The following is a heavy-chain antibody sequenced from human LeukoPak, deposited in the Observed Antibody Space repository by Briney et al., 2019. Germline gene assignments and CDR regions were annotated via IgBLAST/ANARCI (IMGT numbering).Heavy chain of an antibody. Sequence: GRSLRLSCAASGFTFDDYAMHWVRQAPGKGLEWVSGISWNNGSIGYADSVKGRFTISRDNAKNSLYLQMNSLRAEDTAVYYCGSADYGSGRNYNTDYYYGMDVWGQGTTVTVSS. J-gene: IGHJ6*02. D-gene: IGHD3-10*01. CDR1: GFTFDDYA. CDR2: ISWNNGSI. CDR3: GSADYGSGRNYNTDYYYGMDV. V-gene: IGHV3-9*01.